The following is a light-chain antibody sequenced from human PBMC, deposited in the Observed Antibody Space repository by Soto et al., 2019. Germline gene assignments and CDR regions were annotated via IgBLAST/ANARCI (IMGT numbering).Light chain of an antibody. J-gene: IGKJ2*01. CDR1: QRVGSTY. Sequence: EIVLTQSPGPLSLFPGERPTFSCRASQRVGSTYLAWYQQKPGQAPRLLIYGASSRATGIPDRFSGSGSGTDFTLTINRLELEDFAVYYCHQYGSSPYTFGQGTKLEI. V-gene: IGKV3-20*01. CDR2: GAS. CDR3: HQYGSSPYT.